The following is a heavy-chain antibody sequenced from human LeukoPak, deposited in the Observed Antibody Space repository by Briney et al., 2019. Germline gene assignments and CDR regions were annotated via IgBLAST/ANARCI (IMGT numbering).Heavy chain of an antibody. J-gene: IGHJ4*02. CDR3: AKDANFQGWHFDY. CDR2: ISGSGGST. Sequence: PGGSLRLSCAASGFTFSSYGMSWVRQAPGKGLEWVSAISGSGGSTYYADSVKGRFTISRDNSKNTPYLQMNSLRAEDTAVYYCAKDANFQGWHFDYWGQGTLVTVSS. CDR1: GFTFSSYG. V-gene: IGHV3-23*01. D-gene: IGHD4/OR15-4a*01.